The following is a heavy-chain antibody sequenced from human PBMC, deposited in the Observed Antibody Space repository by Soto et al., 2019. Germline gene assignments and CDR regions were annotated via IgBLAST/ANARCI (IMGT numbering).Heavy chain of an antibody. Sequence: QVPLVESGGGVVQPGRSLRLSCAASGFTFSSYGMHWVRQAPGKGLEWVAVIWYDGSNKYYADSVKGRFTISRDNXKXXLYLQMNSLRAEDTAVYYCARDVMVTAMVMWYFDLWGRGTLVTVSS. D-gene: IGHD2-21*02. CDR3: ARDVMVTAMVMWYFDL. CDR1: GFTFSSYG. CDR2: IWYDGSNK. V-gene: IGHV3-33*01. J-gene: IGHJ2*01.